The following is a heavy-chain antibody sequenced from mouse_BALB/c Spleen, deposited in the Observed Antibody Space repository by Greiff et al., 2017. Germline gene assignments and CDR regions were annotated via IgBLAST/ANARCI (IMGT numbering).Heavy chain of an antibody. V-gene: IGHV1-69*02. CDR3: TRGNWDDYAMDY. CDR1: GYTFTSYW. CDR2: IYPSDSYT. J-gene: IGHJ4*01. Sequence: QVQLKQSGAELVRPGASVKLSCKASGYTFTSYWINWVKQRPGQGLEWIGNIYPSDSYTNYNQKFKDKATLTVDKSSSTAYMQLSSPTSEDSAVYYCTRGNWDDYAMDYWGQGTSVTVSS. D-gene: IGHD4-1*01.